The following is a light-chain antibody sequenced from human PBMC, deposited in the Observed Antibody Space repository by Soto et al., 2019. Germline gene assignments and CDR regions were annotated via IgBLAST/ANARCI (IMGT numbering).Light chain of an antibody. CDR1: TGAVATGHY. J-gene: IGLJ1*01. V-gene: IGLV7-46*01. CDR3: LLYSGGYV. Sequence: QAVVTQEPSLTVSPGGTVTLTCGCSTGAVATGHYAYWFHQKPGQAPRPLIYDTYNRFSWTPARFSGSLLGGKAALTLSGAQPEDEADYYCLLYSGGYVFGPGTKVTVL. CDR2: DTY.